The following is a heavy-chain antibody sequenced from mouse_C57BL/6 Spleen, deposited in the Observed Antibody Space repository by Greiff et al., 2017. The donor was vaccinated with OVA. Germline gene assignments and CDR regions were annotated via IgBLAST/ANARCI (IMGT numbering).Heavy chain of an antibody. CDR2: IWTGGGT. CDR1: GFSLTSYA. J-gene: IGHJ3*01. V-gene: IGHV2-9-1*01. CDR3: ASQRDGWFAY. Sequence: VMLVESGPGLVAPSQSLSITCTVSGFSLTSYAISWVRQPPGKGLEWLGVIWTGGGTNYNSALKSRLSISKDNTKSQVFLKMNSLHTDDTARYYCASQRDGWFAYWGQGTLVTVSA.